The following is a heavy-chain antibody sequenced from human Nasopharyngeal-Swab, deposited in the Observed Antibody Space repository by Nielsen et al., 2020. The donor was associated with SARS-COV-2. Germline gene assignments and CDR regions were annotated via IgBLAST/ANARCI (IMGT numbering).Heavy chain of an antibody. J-gene: IGHJ6*02. CDR1: GFTFSSYA. D-gene: IGHD3-3*01. CDR3: AKHGDFWGGYYYYYGMDV. CDR2: INGSGGST. Sequence: GESLKISCAASGFTFSSYAMSWVRQAPGKGLEWVSAINGSGGSTYYADSVKGRFTISRDNSKNTLYLQMNSLRAEDTAVYYCAKHGDFWGGYYYYYGMDVWGQGTTVTVSS. V-gene: IGHV3-23*01.